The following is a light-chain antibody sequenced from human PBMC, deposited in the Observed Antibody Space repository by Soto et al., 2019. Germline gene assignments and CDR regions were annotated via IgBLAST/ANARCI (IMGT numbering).Light chain of an antibody. CDR2: EVS. Sequence: QSALTQPASVSGSLGQSITISCTGTSSDVGSYNYVSWYQQHPGKAPKLMIYEVSNRPSGVSNRFSGSKSGNTASLTISGLQAEEAANYYCSSYTSISTRLFGGGTQLTVL. CDR3: SSYTSISTRL. CDR1: SSDVGSYNY. V-gene: IGLV2-14*01. J-gene: IGLJ3*02.